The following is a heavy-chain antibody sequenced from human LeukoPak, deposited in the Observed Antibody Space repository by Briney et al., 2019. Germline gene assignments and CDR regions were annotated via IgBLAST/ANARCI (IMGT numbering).Heavy chain of an antibody. V-gene: IGHV3-11*06. Sequence: GGSLRLSCTASGFTFSDYYMSWIRQAPGKGGVEWISYISSSGSYTKYADSVKGRFTISRDNAKKSLYLQMSNLRAEDTAVYYCAQDTGGRSGSCLYYWGQGTLVTVSS. J-gene: IGHJ4*02. D-gene: IGHD2-15*01. CDR1: GFTFSDYY. CDR3: AQDTGGRSGSCLYY. CDR2: ISSSGSYT.